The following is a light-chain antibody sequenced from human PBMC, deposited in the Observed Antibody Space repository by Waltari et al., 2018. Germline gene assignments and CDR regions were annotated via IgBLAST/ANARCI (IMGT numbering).Light chain of an antibody. J-gene: IGLJ3*02. CDR3: ASWDDSLTGRWV. CDR2: NNN. CDR1: NSNIGSND. Sequence: QSVVTQPPSVSGTPGQRVTISCSGSNSNIGSNDVNWYQQLPGTAPKLPIFNNNQRPSGFPCRFSGSKAGSSASLAIRGLQSEDEGDYYCASWDDSLTGRWVFGGGTKLTVL. V-gene: IGLV1-44*01.